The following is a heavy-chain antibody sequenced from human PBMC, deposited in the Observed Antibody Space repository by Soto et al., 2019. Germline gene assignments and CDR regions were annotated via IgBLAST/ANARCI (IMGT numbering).Heavy chain of an antibody. Sequence: SETLSLTCTVSGGSISSGGYYWSWIRQHPGKGLEWIGYIYYSGSTYYNPSLKSRVTISVDTSKNQFSLKLSSVTAADTAVYYCRKGVQLERPATNRMDDYWGQGTLVTVSS. V-gene: IGHV4-31*03. CDR3: RKGVQLERPATNRMDDY. D-gene: IGHD1-1*01. CDR2: IYYSGST. J-gene: IGHJ4*02. CDR1: GGSISSGGYY.